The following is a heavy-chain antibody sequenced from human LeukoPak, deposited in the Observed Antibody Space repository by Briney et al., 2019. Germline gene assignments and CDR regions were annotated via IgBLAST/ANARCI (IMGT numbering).Heavy chain of an antibody. CDR2: IYSGGST. D-gene: IGHD3-3*01. V-gene: IGHV3-53*01. Sequence: PGGSLRLSCAASGFTVSSNYMSWVRQAPGKGLEWVSVIYSGGSTYYADSVKGRFTISRDNSKNTLYLQMNSLRAEDTAVYYCAKAIRYDFWSGGYMDVWGKGTTVTVSS. CDR3: AKAIRYDFWSGGYMDV. CDR1: GFTVSSNY. J-gene: IGHJ6*03.